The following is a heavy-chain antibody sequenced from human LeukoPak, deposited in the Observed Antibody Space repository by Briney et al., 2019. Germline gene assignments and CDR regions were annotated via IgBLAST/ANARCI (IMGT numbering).Heavy chain of an antibody. CDR1: GFTFSSYE. J-gene: IGHJ4*02. D-gene: IGHD5-24*01. Sequence: GGSLRLACAAFGFTFSSYEMNWVRQAPGQGLEWVSYISSGSTIYYADSVKGRFTISRDNAKNPLYLQMNSLRAEDAAVYYCARDSQRWGNFDSWGQGTLVTVSS. V-gene: IGHV3-48*03. CDR3: ARDSQRWGNFDS. CDR2: ISSGSTI.